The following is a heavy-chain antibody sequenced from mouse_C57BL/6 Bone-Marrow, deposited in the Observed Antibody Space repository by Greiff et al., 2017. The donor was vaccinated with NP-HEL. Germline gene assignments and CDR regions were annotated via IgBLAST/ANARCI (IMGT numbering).Heavy chain of an antibody. Sequence: QVQLQQPGAELVKPGASVKLSCKASGYTFTSYWMHWVKQRPGQGLEWIEMIHPNSGSTNYNEKFKSKATLTVDKSSSTAYMQLSSLTSEDSAVYYCARYYGSSSAWFAYWGQGTLVTVSA. D-gene: IGHD1-1*01. CDR1: GYTFTSYW. CDR2: IHPNSGST. CDR3: ARYYGSSSAWFAY. V-gene: IGHV1-64*01. J-gene: IGHJ3*01.